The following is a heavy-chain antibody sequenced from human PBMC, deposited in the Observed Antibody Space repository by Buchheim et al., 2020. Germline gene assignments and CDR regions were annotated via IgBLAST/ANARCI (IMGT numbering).Heavy chain of an antibody. CDR3: AKLKRYSSSWVDY. D-gene: IGHD6-13*01. CDR1: GFTFSNYA. Sequence: EVQLLESGGGLIQPGGSLRLSCAASGFTFSNYAMSWVRQAPGKGLEWVSSVSDSGHSTYYADSVKGRFTISRDNSKNTPYLQMNSLRAEDTAVYYCAKLKRYSSSWVDYWGQGTL. J-gene: IGHJ4*02. V-gene: IGHV3-23*01. CDR2: VSDSGHST.